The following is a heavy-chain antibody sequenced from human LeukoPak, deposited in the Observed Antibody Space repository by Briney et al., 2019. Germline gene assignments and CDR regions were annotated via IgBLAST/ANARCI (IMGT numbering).Heavy chain of an antibody. J-gene: IGHJ4*02. D-gene: IGHD3-10*01. CDR2: INYSGST. V-gene: IGHV4-39*01. Sequence: SETLSLACTVSGGSVSSTTYYWSWIRQPPGKGLEWIASINYSGSTYYNPSLKSRVTISVDTSENQFSLKLSSVTAADTAVYYCARYVVYGSGKYYFDYWGQGTLVTVSS. CDR3: ARYVVYGSGKYYFDY. CDR1: GGSVSSTTYY.